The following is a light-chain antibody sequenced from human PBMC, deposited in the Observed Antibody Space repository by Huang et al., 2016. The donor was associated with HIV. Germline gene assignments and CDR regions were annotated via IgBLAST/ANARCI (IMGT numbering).Light chain of an antibody. V-gene: IGKV1-5*03. CDR2: KAS. CDR3: QQYNSYPYT. J-gene: IGKJ2*01. CDR1: QSISSW. Sequence: DIQMTQSPSTLSASVGDRVTITCRARQSISSWLAWYQQKPGKAPTLLIYKASSLESGFPSSFSGSGSGTEFTLTISSLQPDDFATYYCQQYNSYPYTFGQGTKLEIK.